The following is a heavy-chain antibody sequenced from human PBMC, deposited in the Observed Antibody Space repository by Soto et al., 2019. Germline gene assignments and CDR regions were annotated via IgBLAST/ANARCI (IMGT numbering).Heavy chain of an antibody. CDR1: GYTFTSYG. D-gene: IGHD6-13*01. Sequence: GASVKVSCKASGYTFTSYGISWVRQAPGQGLEWMGWISAYNGNTNYAQKLQGRVTMTTDTSTSTAYMELRSLRSDDTAVYYCARDIAAAGTGWFDPWGQGTLVTAPQ. V-gene: IGHV1-18*01. CDR2: ISAYNGNT. J-gene: IGHJ5*02. CDR3: ARDIAAAGTGWFDP.